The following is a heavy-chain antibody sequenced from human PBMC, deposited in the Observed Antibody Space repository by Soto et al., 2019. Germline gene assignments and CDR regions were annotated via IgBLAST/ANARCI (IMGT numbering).Heavy chain of an antibody. J-gene: IGHJ5*02. CDR1: GFTFSHAW. V-gene: IGHV3-15*01. CDR3: CVIKRRDQYSTSGYWFYP. CDR2: IKSKADGETK. D-gene: IGHD4-4*01. Sequence: PGGSLRLSCAASGFTFSHAWMSWVRQAPGKGLEWVGRIKSKADGETKDYGAPVRGRFTISRDDSQDILYLHMNSLRIEDTAVYYCCVIKRRDQYSTSGYWFYPWGPGTLVTVSS.